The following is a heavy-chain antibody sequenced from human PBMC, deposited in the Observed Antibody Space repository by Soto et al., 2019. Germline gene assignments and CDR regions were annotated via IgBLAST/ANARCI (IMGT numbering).Heavy chain of an antibody. D-gene: IGHD2-8*02. V-gene: IGHV1-2*02. CDR3: ALEPTGTAGFDY. CDR2: IDLDIGDT. Sequence: QVQMVQSGAEVKKPGASVKVSCKASGHTFTGHPMHWVRQAPGQGLEWMGLIDLDIGDTKYAQKLQGRVTSASDASITTAHMELLGLRSDDTAVYYCALEPTGTAGFDYWGQGTLATVSS. CDR1: GHTFTGHP. J-gene: IGHJ4*02.